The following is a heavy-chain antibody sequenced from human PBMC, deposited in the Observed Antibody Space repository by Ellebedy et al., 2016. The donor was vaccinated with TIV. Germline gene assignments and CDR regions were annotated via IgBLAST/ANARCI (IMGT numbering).Heavy chain of an antibody. CDR3: ARPPDAAKVMGYWYYYMDV. D-gene: IGHD5-18*01. Sequence: ASVKVSXKASRYTFSNYYMHWVRQAPGQGLEWMGVINPSGGGASYTQKFQGRVTMASDTSTSTVYMELSSLRSEDTAVYYCARPPDAAKVMGYWYYYMDVWGKGTTVTVSS. CDR2: INPSGGGA. V-gene: IGHV1-46*01. J-gene: IGHJ6*03. CDR1: RYTFSNYY.